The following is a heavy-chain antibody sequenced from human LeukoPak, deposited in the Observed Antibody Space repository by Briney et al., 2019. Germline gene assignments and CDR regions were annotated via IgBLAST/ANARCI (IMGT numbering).Heavy chain of an antibody. CDR3: ARGGYSSGLFDY. Sequence: SETLSLTCTVSGGSISSYYWSWIRQPPGKGLEWIGYIYYSGSTNYNPSLKSRVTISVDTSKNQFSLKLSSVTAADTAVYYCARGGYSSGLFDYWGQGTLVAVSS. CDR2: IYYSGST. J-gene: IGHJ4*02. V-gene: IGHV4-59*12. D-gene: IGHD6-19*01. CDR1: GGSISSYY.